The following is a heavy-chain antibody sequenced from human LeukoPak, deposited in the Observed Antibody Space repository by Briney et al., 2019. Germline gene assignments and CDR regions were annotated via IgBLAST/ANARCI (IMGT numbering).Heavy chain of an antibody. CDR3: ATVGSLYSSGSTYYFDY. D-gene: IGHD6-19*01. Sequence: GASVKVSCKASGYTFTSYYMHWVRQAPGQGLEWMGIINPSGGSTSYAQKFQGRVTMTEDTSTDTAYMELSSLRSEDTAVYYCATVGSLYSSGSTYYFDYWGQGTLVTVSS. CDR1: GYTFTSYY. V-gene: IGHV1-46*01. CDR2: INPSGGST. J-gene: IGHJ4*02.